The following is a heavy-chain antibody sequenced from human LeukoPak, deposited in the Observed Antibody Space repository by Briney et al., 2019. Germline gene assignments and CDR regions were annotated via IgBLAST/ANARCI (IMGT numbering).Heavy chain of an antibody. J-gene: IGHJ4*02. Sequence: GGSLRLSYAASGFTFSSYAMHWVRQAPGKGLEWEAVISYDVSNKYYADSVKGRFTISRDNSKNTLYLQMNSLRAEDTAVYYCARRWQQLPFDYWGQGTLVTVSS. D-gene: IGHD6-13*01. CDR1: GFTFSSYA. V-gene: IGHV3-30*01. CDR3: ARRWQQLPFDY. CDR2: ISYDVSNK.